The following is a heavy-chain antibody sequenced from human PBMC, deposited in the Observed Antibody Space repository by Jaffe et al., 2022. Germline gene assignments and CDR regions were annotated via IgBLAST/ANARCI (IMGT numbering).Heavy chain of an antibody. CDR2: IYYSGST. V-gene: IGHV4-61*01. J-gene: IGHJ4*02. CDR3: ARGVAVAGVHFDS. Sequence: QVQLQESGPGLVKPSETLSLTCTVSSGSVSSSNYYWSWIRQPPGQGLEWIGYIYYSGSTNSSPSLKSRVTISIDTSRNKFSLNLRSVTAADTAVYYCARGVAVAGVHFDSWGQGTLVTVSS. D-gene: IGHD6-19*01. CDR1: SGSVSSSNYY.